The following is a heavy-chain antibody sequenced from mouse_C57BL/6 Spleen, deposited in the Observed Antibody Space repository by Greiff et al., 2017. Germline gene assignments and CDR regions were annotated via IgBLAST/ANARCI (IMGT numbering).Heavy chain of an antibody. Sequence: VHLVESGAELVRPGASVTLSCKASGYTFTDYEMHWVKQTPVHGLEWIGAIDPETGGTAYNQKFKGKAILTADKSSSTAYMELRSLTSEDSAVYYCTRGDYRDYWGQGTTLTVSS. CDR1: GYTFTDYE. D-gene: IGHD2-4*01. CDR2: IDPETGGT. V-gene: IGHV1-15*01. J-gene: IGHJ2*01. CDR3: TRGDYRDY.